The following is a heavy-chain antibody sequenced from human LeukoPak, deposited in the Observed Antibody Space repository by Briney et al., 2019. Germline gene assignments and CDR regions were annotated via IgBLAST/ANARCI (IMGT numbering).Heavy chain of an antibody. D-gene: IGHD5-18*01. CDR1: GFTFSSYA. J-gene: IGHJ4*02. CDR3: AKTRYTYGFHPDY. V-gene: IGHV3-23*01. CDR2: ISGGGGST. Sequence: GGSLRLSCAASGFTFSSYAMSWVRQAPGKGLEWVSGISGGGGSTYYADSVKGRFTISRDNSKNTLYLQVNSLRAEDTAVYYCAKTRYTYGFHPDYWGQGTLVTVSS.